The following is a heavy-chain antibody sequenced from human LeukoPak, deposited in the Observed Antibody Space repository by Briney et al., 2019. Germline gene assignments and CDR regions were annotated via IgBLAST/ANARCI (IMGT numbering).Heavy chain of an antibody. V-gene: IGHV1-69*05. D-gene: IGHD6-13*01. CDR1: GGTFSSYA. CDR3: ARARKGYSSSWYFDY. J-gene: IGHJ4*02. Sequence: PVKVSCKASGGTFSSYAISWVRQAPGQGLEWMGRIIPIFGTANYAQKFQGRVTITTDESTSTAYMELSSLRSEDTAVYYCARARKGYSSSWYFDYWGQGTLVTVSS. CDR2: IIPIFGTA.